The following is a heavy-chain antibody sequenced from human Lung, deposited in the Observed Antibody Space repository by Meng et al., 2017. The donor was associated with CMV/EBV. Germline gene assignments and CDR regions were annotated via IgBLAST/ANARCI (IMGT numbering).Heavy chain of an antibody. Sequence: ALGFTFQNRLSRRGRQGSRKGVGVVGRIKSKTDGWTTDYAAPVKGRFTISRDDSKNTLYLQMNSLKTEDTAVYYCTTEKLWPDYWGQGTLVTVSS. CDR1: GFTFQNRL. CDR2: IKSKTDGWTT. V-gene: IGHV3-15*01. D-gene: IGHD3-10*01. CDR3: TTEKLWPDY. J-gene: IGHJ4*02.